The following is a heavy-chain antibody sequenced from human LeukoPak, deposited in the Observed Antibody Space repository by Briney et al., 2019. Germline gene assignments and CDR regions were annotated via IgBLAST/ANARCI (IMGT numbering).Heavy chain of an antibody. J-gene: IGHJ4*02. CDR3: TRDDPPQ. Sequence: PSETLSLTCNVSGGSINNSPYYWGWIRQPPGKGLEWIGTIFHTGNTYYNPSLQSRVSLSVDTSENHFSLTLTSVTAADTAVYYCTRDDPPQWGRGTLVTVSS. CDR2: IFHTGNT. V-gene: IGHV4-39*07. CDR1: GGSINNSPYY.